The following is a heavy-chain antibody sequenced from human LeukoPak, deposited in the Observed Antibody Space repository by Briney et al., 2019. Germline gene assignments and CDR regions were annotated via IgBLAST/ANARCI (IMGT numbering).Heavy chain of an antibody. D-gene: IGHD5-12*01. Sequence: SESLSLTCTVSGGSISSGSYYWSWIRQPAGKGLEWIGRIFASGSSNYNPSLKSRVTISVDTSKNQFSLKLTSVTAADTAVYYSARDSRGGYYYFDYWGQGTLVTVSS. J-gene: IGHJ4*02. CDR2: IFASGSS. CDR3: ARDSRGGYYYFDY. CDR1: GGSISSGSYY. V-gene: IGHV4-61*02.